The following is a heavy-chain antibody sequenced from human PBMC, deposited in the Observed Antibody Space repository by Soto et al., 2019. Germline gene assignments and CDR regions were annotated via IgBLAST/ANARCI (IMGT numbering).Heavy chain of an antibody. CDR1: GFTFSSYG. Sequence: QVQLVESGGGVVQPGRSLRLCCAASGFTFSSYGMHWVRRAPGKGLEWVGVIWHDGRKKYYADSVKGRFTISRDNSKNTLYLQMNSLRAEDTAVYYCARDLWHGDYGMDVW. V-gene: IGHV3-33*01. CDR3: ARDLWHGDYGMDV. J-gene: IGHJ6*01. CDR2: IWHDGRKK. D-gene: IGHD4-17*01.